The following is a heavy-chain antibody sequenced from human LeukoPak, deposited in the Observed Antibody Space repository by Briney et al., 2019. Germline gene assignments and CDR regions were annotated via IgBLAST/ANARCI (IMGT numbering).Heavy chain of an antibody. J-gene: IGHJ5*02. D-gene: IGHD2-2*02. CDR3: ARTDCSSTSCYNGGNNWFDP. CDR2: ISAYNGNT. Sequence: ASLKVSCKASGYTFTSYGISWVRQAPGQGLEWMGGISAYNGNTNYAQKLQGRVTMTTDTSTSTAYMELRSLRSDDTAVYYCARTDCSSTSCYNGGNNWFDPWGQGTLVTVSS. CDR1: GYTFTSYG. V-gene: IGHV1-18*01.